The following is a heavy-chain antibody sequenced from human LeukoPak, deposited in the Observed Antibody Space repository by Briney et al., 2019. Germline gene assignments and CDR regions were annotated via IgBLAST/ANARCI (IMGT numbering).Heavy chain of an antibody. Sequence: GGSLRLSCAASGFTFSSYWMSWVRQAPGKGLEWVANIKQDGSEKYYVDSVKGRFTISRDNAKNSLYLQMNSLRAEDTAVYYCARDPYRPPFNWFDPWGQGTLVTVSS. V-gene: IGHV3-7*01. CDR2: IKQDGSEK. CDR3: ARDPYRPPFNWFDP. J-gene: IGHJ5*02. CDR1: GFTFSSYW. D-gene: IGHD1-26*01.